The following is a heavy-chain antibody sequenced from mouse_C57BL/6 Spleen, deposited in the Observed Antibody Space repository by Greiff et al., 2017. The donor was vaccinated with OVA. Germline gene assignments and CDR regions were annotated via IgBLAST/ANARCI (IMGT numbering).Heavy chain of an antibody. CDR3: ARGGSTMVTTGFAY. J-gene: IGHJ3*01. CDR1: GYTFTSYW. D-gene: IGHD2-2*01. V-gene: IGHV1-69*01. CDR2: IDPSDSYT. Sequence: QVQLQQPGAELVMPGASVKLSCKASGYTFTSYWMHWVKQRPGQGLEWIGEIDPSDSYTNYNQKFKGKSTLTVDKSSSTAYMQLSSRTSEDSAVYYCARGGSTMVTTGFAYWGQGTLVTVSA.